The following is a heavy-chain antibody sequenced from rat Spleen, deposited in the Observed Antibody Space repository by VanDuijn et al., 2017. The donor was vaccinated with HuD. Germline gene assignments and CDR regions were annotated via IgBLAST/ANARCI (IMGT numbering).Heavy chain of an antibody. V-gene: IGHV5-29*01. CDR3: ARREGGGYMDYFDY. CDR2: ITNTGGST. D-gene: IGHD1-11*01. J-gene: IGHJ2*01. Sequence: EVQLVESDGGLVQPGRSLKLSCAASGFTLSDHYMAWVRQAPTKGLEWVATITNTGGSTYYRDSVKGRFTISRDNAKSTLYLQMNSLRSEDTATYYCARREGGGYMDYFDYWGQGVMVTVSS. CDR1: GFTLSDHY.